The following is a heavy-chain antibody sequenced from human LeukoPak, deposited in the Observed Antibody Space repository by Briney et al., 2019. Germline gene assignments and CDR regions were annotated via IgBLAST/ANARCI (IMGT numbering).Heavy chain of an antibody. Sequence: GGSLRLSCAASGFTFRSYSMNWVRQAPGKGLEWVSSISSSSSYIYYADSVKGRFTISRDNAKNSLYLQMNSLRAEDTAVYYCARVLLGSGWYGEGFDYWGQGTLVTVSS. CDR3: ARVLLGSGWYGEGFDY. D-gene: IGHD6-19*01. J-gene: IGHJ4*02. CDR2: ISSSSSYI. CDR1: GFTFRSYS. V-gene: IGHV3-21*01.